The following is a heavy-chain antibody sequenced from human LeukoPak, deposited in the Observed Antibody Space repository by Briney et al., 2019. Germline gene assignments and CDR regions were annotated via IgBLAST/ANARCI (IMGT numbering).Heavy chain of an antibody. J-gene: IGHJ4*02. CDR3: ASGPPFLKYFEY. D-gene: IGHD3-3*01. CDR2: ISVGAEYI. CDR1: GFTFSTYV. V-gene: IGHV3-23*01. Sequence: GGSLRLSCAVSGFTFSTYVMNWFRQAPGKGLEWVSTISVGAEYIFYADSVKGRFTISRDDSNNALYLQMHSLRAEDTALYYCASGPPFLKYFEYWGQGTLVTVSS.